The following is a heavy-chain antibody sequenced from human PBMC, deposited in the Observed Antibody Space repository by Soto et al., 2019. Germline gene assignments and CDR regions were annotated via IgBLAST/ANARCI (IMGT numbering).Heavy chain of an antibody. Sequence: TSETLSLTCTVSGGSISSYYWSWIRQPPGKGLEWIGYIYYSGSTNYNPSLKSRVTISVDTSKNQFSLKLSSVTAADTAVYYCARDPGQAGTSRNSGFDAFDIWGQGTMVT. CDR2: IYYSGST. D-gene: IGHD6-13*01. CDR3: ARDPGQAGTSRNSGFDAFDI. J-gene: IGHJ3*02. CDR1: GGSISSYY. V-gene: IGHV4-59*01.